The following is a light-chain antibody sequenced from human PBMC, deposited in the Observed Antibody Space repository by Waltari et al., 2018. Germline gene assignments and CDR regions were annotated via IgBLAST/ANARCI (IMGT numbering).Light chain of an antibody. CDR1: SSDVGGYNY. V-gene: IGLV2-14*01. CDR3: ISYSSATPGNVV. J-gene: IGLJ2*01. CDR2: DVS. Sequence: SALTQPASVSGSLGQSLTFSCTGTSSDVGGYNYVAWYQQHPGKAPKRMIHDVSNRPSGVSIRFSGSKSGNTASLTISGLQADDEADYYCISYSSATPGNVVIGGGTKLTVL.